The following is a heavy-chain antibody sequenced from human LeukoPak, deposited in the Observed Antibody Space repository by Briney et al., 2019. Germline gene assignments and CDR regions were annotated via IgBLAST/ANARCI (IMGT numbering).Heavy chain of an antibody. CDR1: GFTFNTYA. Sequence: GGSLRLSCAASGFTFNTYAMSWVHQAPGKGLEWVSTISGRGDTTYYADSVKGRFSISRDNSKNTLYLQMNSLRAEDTAVYYCARDPGYAIYYFDYWGQGTLVTVSS. D-gene: IGHD5-12*01. CDR3: ARDPGYAIYYFDY. J-gene: IGHJ4*02. V-gene: IGHV3-23*01. CDR2: ISGRGDTT.